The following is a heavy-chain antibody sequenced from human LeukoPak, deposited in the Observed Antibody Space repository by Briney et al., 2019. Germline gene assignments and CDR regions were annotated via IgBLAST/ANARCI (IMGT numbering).Heavy chain of an antibody. CDR1: GFTFSTYA. Sequence: GGSLRLSCAASGFTFSTYAMTWVRQPPGKGLEWVSSIGSSGGNTYYADSMKGRFTISRDNSKNTLYLQLNSLRVEDTAVYYCAKTYYYDSSGYYSFPYWGQGTLVTVSS. CDR3: AKTYYYDSSGYYSFPY. V-gene: IGHV3-23*01. J-gene: IGHJ4*02. CDR2: IGSSGGNT. D-gene: IGHD3-22*01.